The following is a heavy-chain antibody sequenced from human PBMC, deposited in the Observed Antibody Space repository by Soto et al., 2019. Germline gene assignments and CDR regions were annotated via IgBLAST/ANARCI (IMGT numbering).Heavy chain of an antibody. J-gene: IGHJ4*02. D-gene: IGHD6-19*01. CDR2: IGYDGSNK. V-gene: IGHV3-33*01. Sequence: QVQLVESGGGVVQPGRSLRLSCAASGFTFSSYGMHWVRQAPGKGLEWVAGIGYDGSNKYYADSVKGRFTISRDNSKNTLYLQMNSLRAEDTAVYYCARDQERGSGWSPFGLGDYWGQGTLVTVSS. CDR3: ARDQERGSGWSPFGLGDY. CDR1: GFTFSSYG.